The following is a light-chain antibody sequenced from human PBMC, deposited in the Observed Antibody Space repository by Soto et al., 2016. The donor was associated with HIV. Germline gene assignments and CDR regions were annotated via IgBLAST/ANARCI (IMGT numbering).Light chain of an antibody. V-gene: IGLV3-21*03. Sequence: SYVLTQPPSVSVAPGKTARITCGGNNIGTKGVHWYQQKPGQAPVLVVFDDSDRPSGIPERFSGSNSGDTATLTISRVAAGDEADYYCQVWDSSGGRGVFGTGTKVTVL. CDR1: NIGTKG. J-gene: IGLJ1*01. CDR2: DDS. CDR3: QVWDSSGGRGV.